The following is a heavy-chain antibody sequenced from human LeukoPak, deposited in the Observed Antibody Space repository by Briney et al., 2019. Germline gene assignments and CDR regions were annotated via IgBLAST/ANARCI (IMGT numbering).Heavy chain of an antibody. Sequence: ASVKVSCKASGYTFTSYYMHWVRQAPGQGLEWMGIINPSGGSTSYAQKFQGRVTMTRDTSTSTVYMELSGLRSEDTAVYYCARDVGSGEPPYWGQGTLVTVSS. CDR1: GYTFTSYY. D-gene: IGHD1-26*01. J-gene: IGHJ4*02. CDR3: ARDVGSGEPPY. CDR2: INPSGGST. V-gene: IGHV1-46*01.